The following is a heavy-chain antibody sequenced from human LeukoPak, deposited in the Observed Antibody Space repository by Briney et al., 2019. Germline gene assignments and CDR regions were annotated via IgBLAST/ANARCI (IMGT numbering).Heavy chain of an antibody. CDR2: INPNSGGT. CDR1: GYTFTGYY. D-gene: IGHD3-22*01. V-gene: IGHV1-2*02. Sequence: ASVKVSCKASGYTFTGYYMHWVRQAPGQGLEWMGWINPNSGGTNYAQKFQGRVTMTRDTSISTAYMELSRLRSDDTAVYYCARGDYCYDSSVPGIGSWGQGTMVTVSS. J-gene: IGHJ3*01. CDR3: ARGDYCYDSSVPGIGS.